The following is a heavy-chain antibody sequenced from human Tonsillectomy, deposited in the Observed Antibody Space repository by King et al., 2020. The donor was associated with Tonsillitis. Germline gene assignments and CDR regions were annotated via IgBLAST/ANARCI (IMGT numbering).Heavy chain of an antibody. CDR1: GFTFSSYA. J-gene: IGHJ4*01. CDR3: AKASGPNYDILTGYYAAYYFDY. D-gene: IGHD3-9*01. Sequence: VQLVESGGGLVQPGGSLRLSCAVSGFTFSSYAMSWVRQAPGKGLEWVSAISGSGGSTYYADSVKGRFTISRDNSKNTLYLQMNSLRAEDTAVYYCAKASGPNYDILTGYYAAYYFDYWGHGTLVTVSS. CDR2: ISGSGGST. V-gene: IGHV3-23*04.